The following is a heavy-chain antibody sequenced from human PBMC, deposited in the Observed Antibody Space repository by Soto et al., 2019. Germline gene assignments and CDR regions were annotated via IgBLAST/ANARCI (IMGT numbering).Heavy chain of an antibody. V-gene: IGHV3-23*01. Sequence: EVQLLESGGGLVQPGGSLRLSCAASGFTFANFAMSWVRQAPGKGLEWLSAISSSDGSTYYADSVKGRFTISRDNSKNTLYLQMNGLRAEDTAVYYCAKDGRYDFWSGYSTWFYPWGQGTPVTVSS. D-gene: IGHD3-3*01. CDR2: ISSSDGST. CDR3: AKDGRYDFWSGYSTWFYP. CDR1: GFTFANFA. J-gene: IGHJ5*02.